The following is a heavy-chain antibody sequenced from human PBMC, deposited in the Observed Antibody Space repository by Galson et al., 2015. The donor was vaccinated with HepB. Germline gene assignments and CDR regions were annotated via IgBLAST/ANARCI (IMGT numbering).Heavy chain of an antibody. CDR2: INPNSGGT. D-gene: IGHD1-26*01. J-gene: IGHJ5*02. CDR3: ARDSGSYFGPGGWFDP. V-gene: IGHV1-2*04. CDR1: GYTFTGYY. Sequence: SVKVSCKASGYTFTGYYMHWVRQAPGQGLEWVGWINPNSGGTNYAQKFQGWVTMTRDTSISTAYMELSRLRSDDTAVYYCARDSGSYFGPGGWFDPWGQGTLVTVSS.